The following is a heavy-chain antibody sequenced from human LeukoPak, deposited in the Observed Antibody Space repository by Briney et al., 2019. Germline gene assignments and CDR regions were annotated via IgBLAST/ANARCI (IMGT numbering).Heavy chain of an antibody. J-gene: IGHJ5*02. CDR1: GFTFDDYA. V-gene: IGHV3-9*01. D-gene: IGHD4-17*01. CDR3: AKDMNGDYAGGYNWFDP. Sequence: GRSLRLSCAASGFTFDDYAMHWVRQAPGKGLEGVSGISWNSGSIGYADSVKGRFTIPRDNAKNSLYLQMNSLRAEDTALYYCAKDMNGDYAGGYNWFDPWGQGTLVTVSS. CDR2: ISWNSGSI.